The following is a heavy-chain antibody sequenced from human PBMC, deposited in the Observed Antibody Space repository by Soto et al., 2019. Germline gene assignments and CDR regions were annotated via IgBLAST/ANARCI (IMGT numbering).Heavy chain of an antibody. D-gene: IGHD3-3*01. Sequence: ASVKVSCKASGYTFTSYDINWVRQATGQGLEWMGWMNPNSGNTGYAQKFQGRVTMTRNTSISTAYMELSSLRSEDTAVYYCARASRFLEWLLYRDYYTDVWGKGTTVTVSS. J-gene: IGHJ6*03. V-gene: IGHV1-8*01. CDR3: ARASRFLEWLLYRDYYTDV. CDR2: MNPNSGNT. CDR1: GYTFTSYD.